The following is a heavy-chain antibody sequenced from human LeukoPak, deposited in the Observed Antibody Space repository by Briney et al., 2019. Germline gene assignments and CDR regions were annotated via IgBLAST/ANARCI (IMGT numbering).Heavy chain of an antibody. CDR2: IYYSGST. V-gene: IGHV4-61*01. CDR3: ATQYGGNSWGAFDI. J-gene: IGHJ3*02. D-gene: IGHD4-23*01. Sequence: SEALSLTCTVSGGSVSSGSYYWSWIRQPPGKGLEWIGYIYYSGSTNYNPSLKSRVTISVDTSKNQFSLKLSSATAADTAVYYCATQYGGNSWGAFDIWGQGTMVTVSS. CDR1: GGSVSSGSYY.